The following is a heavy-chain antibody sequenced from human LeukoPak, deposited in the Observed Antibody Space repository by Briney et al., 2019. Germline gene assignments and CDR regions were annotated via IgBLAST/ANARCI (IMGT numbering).Heavy chain of an antibody. J-gene: IGHJ6*03. CDR1: GFTFSSYS. Sequence: PGGSLRLSCAASGFTFSSYSMNWVRQAPGKGLEWVSYISSSSSTIYYADSVKGRFTISRDNAKNSLYLQMNSLRAEDTAVYYCARNLQARRHYYYMDVWGKGTTVTVSS. CDR2: ISSSSSTI. V-gene: IGHV3-48*01. CDR3: ARNLQARRHYYYMDV. D-gene: IGHD6-6*01.